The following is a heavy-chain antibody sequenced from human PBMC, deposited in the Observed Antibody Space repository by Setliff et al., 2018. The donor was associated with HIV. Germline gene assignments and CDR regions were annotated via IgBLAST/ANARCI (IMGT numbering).Heavy chain of an antibody. Sequence: PGGSLRLSCAASGFTFKFYAMTWVRQAPGRGLEWVSSISGSGSTTYYADSVKGRFTISRDNSKNTLYLQMNSLRAEDTAVYYCAKRLTNSPIDYWGQGTLVTVSS. J-gene: IGHJ4*02. CDR1: GFTFKFYA. D-gene: IGHD1-1*01. V-gene: IGHV3-23*01. CDR3: AKRLTNSPIDY. CDR2: ISGSGSTT.